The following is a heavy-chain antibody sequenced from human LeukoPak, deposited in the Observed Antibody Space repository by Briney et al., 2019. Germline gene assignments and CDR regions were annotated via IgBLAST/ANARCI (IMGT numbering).Heavy chain of an antibody. J-gene: IGHJ5*02. CDR2: INRHRSST. D-gene: IGHD3-9*01. Sequence: GSRINRHRSSTSYADSVKGRFTISRDNANTTLYLQMRSLRAEDTAVYYCARDLRGQNWFDPWGQGTLVTVSS. V-gene: IGHV3-74*01. CDR3: ARDLRGQNWFDP.